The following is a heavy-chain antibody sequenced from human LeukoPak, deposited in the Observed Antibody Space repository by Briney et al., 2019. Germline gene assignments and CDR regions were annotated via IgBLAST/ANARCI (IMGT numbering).Heavy chain of an antibody. V-gene: IGHV3-66*01. Sequence: GGSLRLSCTASGFTIYSNYISWVRRAPGKGLEWVSIIHNDDRTYYADSVKGRFTISRDNSKNTLYLQMNSLRVEDTAIYYCAKAPGGGNWNWGQGTLVTVSS. D-gene: IGHD4-23*01. J-gene: IGHJ4*02. CDR2: IHNDDRT. CDR1: GFTIYSNY. CDR3: AKAPGGGNWN.